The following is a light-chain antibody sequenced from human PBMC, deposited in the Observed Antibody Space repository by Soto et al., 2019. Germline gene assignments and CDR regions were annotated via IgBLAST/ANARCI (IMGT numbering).Light chain of an antibody. V-gene: IGLV1-47*01. Sequence: QSVLTQPPSASGTPGQRGTISCSGSSSNIGRNYVYWYQQLPGTAPKLLIYRNNQRPSGVPDRFSGSKSGTSASLAISGLRSEDEADYYCAAWDDSLSLWVFGGGTKLTVL. CDR1: SSNIGRNY. CDR3: AAWDDSLSLWV. J-gene: IGLJ3*02. CDR2: RNN.